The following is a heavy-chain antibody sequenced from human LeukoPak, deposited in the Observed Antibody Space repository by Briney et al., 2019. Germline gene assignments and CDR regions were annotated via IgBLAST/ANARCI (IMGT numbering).Heavy chain of an antibody. D-gene: IGHD2/OR15-2a*01. V-gene: IGHV3-74*01. J-gene: IGHJ4*02. CDR3: VSFYETY. CDR1: GNYW. Sequence: GGSLRLSCAASGNYWKHCVRQALGQAPVWVSHIVSDGSWTSYADSVKGRFNISKDNAKNTVYLQMNSLRAEDTAVYYCVSFYETYWGRGTLVTVSS. CDR2: IVSDGSWT.